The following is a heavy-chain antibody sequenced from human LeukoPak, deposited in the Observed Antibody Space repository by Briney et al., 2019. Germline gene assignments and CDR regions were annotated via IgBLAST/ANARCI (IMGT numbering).Heavy chain of an antibody. Sequence: SETLSFTCAVYGGSFSGYYWSWIRQPPGKGLEWIGEINHSGSTNYNPSLKSRVTISVDTSKNQFSLKLSSVTAADTAVYYCARGRGTYYYDSSGYFYWGQGTLVTVSS. V-gene: IGHV4-34*01. CDR1: GGSFSGYY. D-gene: IGHD3-22*01. CDR3: ARGRGTYYYDSSGYFY. CDR2: INHSGST. J-gene: IGHJ4*02.